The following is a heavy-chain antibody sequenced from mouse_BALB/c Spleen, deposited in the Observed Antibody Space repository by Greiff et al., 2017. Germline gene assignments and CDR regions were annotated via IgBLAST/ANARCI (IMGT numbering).Heavy chain of an antibody. D-gene: IGHD1-1*01. Sequence: EVQLQQSGTVLARPGASVKMSCKASGYTFTSYWMHWVKQRPGQGLEWIGAIYPGNSDTSYNQKFKGKAKLTAVTSTSTAYMELSSLTNEDSAVYYCCYYYGSSYYFDYWGQGTTLTVSS. CDR3: CYYYGSSYYFDY. CDR1: GYTFTSYW. V-gene: IGHV1-5*01. J-gene: IGHJ2*01. CDR2: IYPGNSDT.